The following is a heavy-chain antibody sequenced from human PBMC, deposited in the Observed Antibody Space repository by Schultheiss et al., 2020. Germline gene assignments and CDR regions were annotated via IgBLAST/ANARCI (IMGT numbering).Heavy chain of an antibody. J-gene: IGHJ6*03. CDR3: ARRNSRLRFMDV. V-gene: IGHV3-21*01. Sequence: GGSLRLSCAASGFNFRTYSMNWVRQAPGKGLEWVSSISSASSYIYYADSVKGRFNISRDNAKNSLYLQMNSLRAEETAVYYCARRNSRLRFMDVWGKGTTVTVSS. D-gene: IGHD5-12*01. CDR1: GFNFRTYS. CDR2: ISSASSYI.